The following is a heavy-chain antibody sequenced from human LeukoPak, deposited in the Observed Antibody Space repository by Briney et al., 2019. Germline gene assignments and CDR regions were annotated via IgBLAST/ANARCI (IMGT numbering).Heavy chain of an antibody. Sequence: GGSLRLSCTTSGFTFTNYGINWVRQAPGKGLEWVAAIWYDGSKTSYTDSVKGRFTVSRNISKNTVYLQMNGLKAEDTAVYYCARDDCSTTPCYAYWGQGTLVTVSS. D-gene: IGHD2-2*01. CDR2: IWYDGSKT. CDR1: GFTFTNYG. J-gene: IGHJ4*02. V-gene: IGHV3-33*01. CDR3: ARDDCSTTPCYAY.